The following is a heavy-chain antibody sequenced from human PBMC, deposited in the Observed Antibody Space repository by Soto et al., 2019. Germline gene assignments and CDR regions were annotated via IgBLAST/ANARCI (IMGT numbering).Heavy chain of an antibody. V-gene: IGHV3-30-3*01. CDR2: ISYDGSNK. CDR3: ARDRWFPDQPYYGSGSLDY. J-gene: IGHJ4*02. CDR1: GFTFSSYA. D-gene: IGHD3-10*01. Sequence: QVQLVESGGGVVQPGRSLRLSCAASGFTFSSYAMHWVRQAPGKGLEWVAVISYDGSNKYYADSVKGRFTISRDNSKNTLYLQMNSLRAEDTVVYYCARDRWFPDQPYYGSGSLDYWGQGTLVTVSS.